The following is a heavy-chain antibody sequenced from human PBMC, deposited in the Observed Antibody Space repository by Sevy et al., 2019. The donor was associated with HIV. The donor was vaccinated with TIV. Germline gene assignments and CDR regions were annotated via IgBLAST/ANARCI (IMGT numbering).Heavy chain of an antibody. CDR2: ISTYNGNI. CDR3: ARGSSSSWYSLNFDF. D-gene: IGHD6-13*01. V-gene: IGHV1-18*01. J-gene: IGHJ4*02. Sequence: ASVKVSCKASGYTFTSYGISWVRQATGQGLEWMGWISTYNGNIKFAQKLQGRVTMTTDTSTSTAYMELTSLRSDDTAVYYCARGSSSSWYSLNFDFWGQGTLVTVSS. CDR1: GYTFTSYG.